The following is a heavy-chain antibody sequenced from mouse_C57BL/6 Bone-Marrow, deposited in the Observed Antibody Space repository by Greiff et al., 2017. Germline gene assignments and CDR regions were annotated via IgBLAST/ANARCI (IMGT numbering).Heavy chain of an antibody. Sequence: VQLKQSGAELVRPGASVKLSCTASGFNIKDDYMHWVKQRPEQGLEWIGWLDPENGDTEYASKFQGKATITADTSSNPAYLQLSSLTSEDTAVYYCTTFGTTVRQAWFAYWGQGTLVTVSA. V-gene: IGHV14-4*01. CDR1: GFNIKDDY. CDR2: LDPENGDT. D-gene: IGHD1-1*01. CDR3: TTFGTTVRQAWFAY. J-gene: IGHJ3*01.